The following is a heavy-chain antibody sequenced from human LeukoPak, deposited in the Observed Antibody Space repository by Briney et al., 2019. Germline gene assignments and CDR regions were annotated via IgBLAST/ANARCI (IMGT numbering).Heavy chain of an antibody. CDR2: ILSDGSST. CDR3: ARRVVSYGMDV. D-gene: IGHD3-3*01. Sequence: GGSLRLSCAASGFTLSTYWMHWVRQAPGKGLVWVSRILSDGSSTSYADSVKGRFTISRDNAKNPLYLQMNSLRAEDTAVYYCARRVVSYGMDVWGQGTTVTVSS. CDR1: GFTLSTYW. J-gene: IGHJ6*02. V-gene: IGHV3-74*01.